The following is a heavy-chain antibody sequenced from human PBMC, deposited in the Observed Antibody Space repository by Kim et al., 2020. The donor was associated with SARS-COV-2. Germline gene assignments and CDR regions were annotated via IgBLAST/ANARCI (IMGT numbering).Heavy chain of an antibody. Sequence: DSVKGRFTISRDNSKNTLYLQMNSLRAEDTAVYYCARDRWQWLVNRLFDYWGQGTLVTVSS. J-gene: IGHJ4*02. D-gene: IGHD6-19*01. CDR3: ARDRWQWLVNRLFDY. V-gene: IGHV3-30*01.